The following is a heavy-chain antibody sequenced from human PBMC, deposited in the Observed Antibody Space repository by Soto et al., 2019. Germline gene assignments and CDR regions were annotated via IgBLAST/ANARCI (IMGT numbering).Heavy chain of an antibody. CDR1: GYTFTGYY. J-gene: IGHJ6*02. Sequence: QVQLVQSGAEVKKPGASVKVSCKASGYTFTGYYMHWVRQAPGQGLEWMGWINPNSGGTNYAQKFQGWVTMTRDTAISTAYMELSRLRSDDTAVYYCARERLLWFGEFPQGYYGMDVWGQGTTVTVSS. CDR3: ARERLLWFGEFPQGYYGMDV. V-gene: IGHV1-2*04. CDR2: INPNSGGT. D-gene: IGHD3-10*01.